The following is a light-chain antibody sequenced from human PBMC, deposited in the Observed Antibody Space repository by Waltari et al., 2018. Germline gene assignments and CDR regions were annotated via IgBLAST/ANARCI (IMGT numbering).Light chain of an antibody. Sequence: DIQMTQSPSSLSASVGDRVTITCRASQNIDGFLHCYQPKPGKAPKLLIYAASTLQSGVSSRFTGSGSGTYFTLSITSLQPEDVATYYCQQSYSTPLYSFGQGTKLEIK. CDR3: QQSYSTPLYS. CDR2: AAS. V-gene: IGKV1-39*01. J-gene: IGKJ2*01. CDR1: QNIDGF.